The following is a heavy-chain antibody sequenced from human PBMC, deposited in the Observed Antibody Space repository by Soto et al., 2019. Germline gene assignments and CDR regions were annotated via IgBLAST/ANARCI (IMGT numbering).Heavy chain of an antibody. CDR1: GFPCGSYD. CDR2: ILVDGRT. D-gene: IGHD2-21*02. J-gene: IGHJ3*01. V-gene: IGHV3-23*01. Sequence: GGSLRLSCAGSGFPCGSYDMGWVRQATGKVLEWVSTILVDGRTFYVDSVKGRFTISRDNSRTTVYLQMNSLTAGETALYYCSNATAIGGGALDFCGQGTMVTV. CDR3: SNATAIGGGALDF.